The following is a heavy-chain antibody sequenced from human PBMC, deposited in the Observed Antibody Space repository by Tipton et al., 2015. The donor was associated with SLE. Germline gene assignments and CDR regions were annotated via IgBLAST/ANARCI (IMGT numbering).Heavy chain of an antibody. CDR1: GGSISSSSYY. CDR2: IYYSGST. J-gene: IGHJ3*02. V-gene: IGHV4-39*07. D-gene: IGHD2-21*01. CDR3: ARDCGGSDAFDI. Sequence: TLSLTCTVSGGSISSSSYYWGWIRQPPGKGLEWIGSIYYSGSTYYNPSLKSRVTISVDTSKNQFSLKLSSVTAAGTAVYYCARDCGGSDAFDIWGQGTMVTVSS.